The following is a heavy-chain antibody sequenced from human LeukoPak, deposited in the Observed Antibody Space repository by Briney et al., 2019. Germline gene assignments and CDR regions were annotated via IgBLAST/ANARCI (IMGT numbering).Heavy chain of an antibody. D-gene: IGHD2-15*01. CDR1: VYTFTSYD. CDR3: AAPQRYCSGGSCYSSDDAFDI. Sequence: ASVKLSCKASVYTFTSYDINWVRQATGQGLEWMGWMNPNSGNTGYAQKFQGRVTMTRNTSISTAYMELSSLRSEDTAVYYCAAPQRYCSGGSCYSSDDAFDIWGQGTMVTVSS. CDR2: MNPNSGNT. V-gene: IGHV1-8*01. J-gene: IGHJ3*02.